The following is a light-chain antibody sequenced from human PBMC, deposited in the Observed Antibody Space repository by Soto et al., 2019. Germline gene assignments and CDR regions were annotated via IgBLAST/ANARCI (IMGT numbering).Light chain of an antibody. CDR1: QDISNY. Sequence: DIQMTQSPSSLSASVGDRVTITCQASQDISNYLNWYQQKPGNAPKLLIYHASNLESGVPSRFSGIGSGTDFTFTISSLQAEDIATYYCQQYDNLPITFGPGTKVDIK. CDR3: QQYDNLPIT. J-gene: IGKJ3*01. CDR2: HAS. V-gene: IGKV1-33*01.